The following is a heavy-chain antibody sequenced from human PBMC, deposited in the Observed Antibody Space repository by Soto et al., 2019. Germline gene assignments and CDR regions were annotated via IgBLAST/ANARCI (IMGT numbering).Heavy chain of an antibody. V-gene: IGHV3-33*01. J-gene: IGHJ4*02. CDR1: GFTFSSYG. CDR2: IWYDGSNK. Sequence: QVQLVESGGGVVQPGRSLRLSCAASGFTFSSYGMHWVRQAPGKGLEWVAVIWYDGSNKYYADSVKGRFTISRDNSNNTLYLQMNSLRAEDTAVYYCARAKAYGDAIFDYWGQGTLVTVSS. D-gene: IGHD4-17*01. CDR3: ARAKAYGDAIFDY.